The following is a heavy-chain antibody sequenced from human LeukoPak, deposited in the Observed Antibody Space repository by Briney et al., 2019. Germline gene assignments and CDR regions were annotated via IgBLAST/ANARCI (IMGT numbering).Heavy chain of an antibody. CDR1: GYTFTSYD. CDR3: ATGRGTYYYNYMDA. V-gene: IGHV1-8*01. CDR2: MNPNSGNT. Sequence: ASAKVSCKASGYTFTSYDINWVRQATGQRLEGMGWMNPNSGNTGYAQKFQGRGTMTRNTSISTAYIEMSSRRAEDPAVYYCATGRGTYYYNYMDAWGKGTTVTVSS. J-gene: IGHJ6*03.